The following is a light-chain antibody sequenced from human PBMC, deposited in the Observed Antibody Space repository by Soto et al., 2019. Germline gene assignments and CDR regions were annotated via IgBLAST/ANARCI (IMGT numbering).Light chain of an antibody. CDR1: QSISSY. V-gene: IGKV1-39*01. CDR2: AAS. Sequence: IKMTKSASSLSASVGDRVTITCRASQSISSYLNWYQQKPGKAPKLLIYAASSLQSGVPSRFSGSGSGTDFTLTISSLQPEDFATYYCQQSYSTPRTFGQGTKVDIK. J-gene: IGKJ1*01. CDR3: QQSYSTPRT.